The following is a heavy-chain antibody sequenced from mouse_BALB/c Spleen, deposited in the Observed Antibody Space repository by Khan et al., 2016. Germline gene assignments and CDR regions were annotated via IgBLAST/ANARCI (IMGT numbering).Heavy chain of an antibody. CDR3: ARDGWGYHAMDY. D-gene: IGHD2-2*01. J-gene: IGHJ4*01. CDR2: IWGDGST. V-gene: IGHV2-6-7*01. CDR1: GFSIIAYG. Sequence: QVQLKQSGPGLVAPSQSLSITCTVSGFSIIAYGVNWVRQPPGKGLEWLGMIWGDGSTDYNSALKSRLNITKDNSKSQVFLKMNSLQTDDTAKYYCARDGWGYHAMDYWGQGTSVTVSS.